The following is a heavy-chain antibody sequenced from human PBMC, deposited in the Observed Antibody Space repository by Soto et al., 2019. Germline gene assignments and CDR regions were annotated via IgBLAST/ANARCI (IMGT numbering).Heavy chain of an antibody. CDR3: SIGSSSADTFDV. J-gene: IGHJ3*01. CDR2: IIPMLTVT. V-gene: IGHV1-69*02. Sequence: QVHLIQSGAEVKKPGSSVKVSCKAAGGTFNTYTLIWVRQAPGHGLEWMGRIIPMLTVTNSAQKFQGRLTLTAGKSTGTAFMELTSLRSDDTAVYYCSIGSSSADTFDVWGQGTMVTVSS. CDR1: GGTFNTYT. D-gene: IGHD6-6*01.